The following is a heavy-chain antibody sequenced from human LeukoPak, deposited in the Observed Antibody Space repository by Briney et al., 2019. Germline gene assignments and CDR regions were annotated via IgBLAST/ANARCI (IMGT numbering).Heavy chain of an antibody. CDR1: GFTFSSYA. CDR2: IIGSGGST. CDR3: AKELYGDHVGWFDP. V-gene: IGHV3-23*01. J-gene: IGHJ5*02. D-gene: IGHD4-17*01. Sequence: GSLRLSCAASGFTFSSYAMSWVRQAPGKGLEWVSAIIGSGGSTYYADSVKGRFTISRANSKNTLYLQMNSLRAEDTAVYYCAKELYGDHVGWFDPWGQGTLVTVSS.